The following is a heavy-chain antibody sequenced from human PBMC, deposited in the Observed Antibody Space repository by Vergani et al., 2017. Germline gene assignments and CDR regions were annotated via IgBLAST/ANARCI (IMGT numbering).Heavy chain of an antibody. V-gene: IGHV2-70*04. J-gene: IGHJ4*02. CDR3: ARTLSDSRGYYLDY. D-gene: IGHD3-22*01. Sequence: QVTLKESGPALVKPTQTLTLTCTFSGFSLTTYGMRVSWIRQPPGKALEWLARIDWDDDTYYRTSLRTRLTIPKDTFKNQVALTMTNMDPVDTATYYCARTLSDSRGYYLDYWGQGTLVTVSS. CDR2: IDWDDDT. CDR1: GFSLTTYGMR.